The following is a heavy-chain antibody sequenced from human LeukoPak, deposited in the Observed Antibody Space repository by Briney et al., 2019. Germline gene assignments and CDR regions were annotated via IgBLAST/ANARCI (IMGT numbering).Heavy chain of an antibody. CDR3: AKEAYYYDSSGYISY. CDR1: GFTFSSYA. J-gene: IGHJ4*02. D-gene: IGHD3-22*01. CDR2: ISGSGGST. Sequence: GGSLRLSCAASGFTFSSYAMSWFRQAPGKGLEWVSAISGSGGSTYYADSGKGRFTISRDNSKNTLYLQMNSLRAEDTAVYYCAKEAYYYDSSGYISYWGQGTLVTVSS. V-gene: IGHV3-23*01.